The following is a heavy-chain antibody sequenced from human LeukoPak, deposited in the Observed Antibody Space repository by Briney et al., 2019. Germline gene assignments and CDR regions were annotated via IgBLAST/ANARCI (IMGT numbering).Heavy chain of an antibody. CDR1: GGSISSSNW. Sequence: SGTLSLTCAVSGGSISSSNWWSWVRQPPGKGLEWIGSIYYSGSTYYNPSLKSRVTISVDTSKNQFSLKLSSVTAADTAVYYCARDRPDYSNYLYYYYYYMDVWGKGTTVTVSS. V-gene: IGHV4-4*02. CDR3: ARDRPDYSNYLYYYYYYMDV. J-gene: IGHJ6*03. D-gene: IGHD4-11*01. CDR2: IYYSGST.